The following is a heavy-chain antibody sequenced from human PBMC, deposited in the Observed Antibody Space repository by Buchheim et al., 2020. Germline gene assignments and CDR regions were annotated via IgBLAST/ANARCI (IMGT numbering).Heavy chain of an antibody. CDR1: GFTFSSYS. CDR2: ISGSGGST. J-gene: IGHJ4*02. CDR3: AKDPRSLGGGDCCPFDY. D-gene: IGHD2-21*02. Sequence: EVQLVESGGGLVQPGGSLRLSCAASGFTFSSYSMNWVRQAPGKGLEWVSAISGSGGSTYYADSVKGRFTISRDNSKNTLYLQMNSLRAEDTAVYYCAKDPRSLGGGDCCPFDYWGQGTL. V-gene: IGHV3-23*04.